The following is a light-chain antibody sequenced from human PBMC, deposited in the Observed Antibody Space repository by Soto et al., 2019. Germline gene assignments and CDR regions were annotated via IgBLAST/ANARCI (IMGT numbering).Light chain of an antibody. J-gene: IGKJ1*01. CDR2: GVS. CDR1: QSLGSDY. V-gene: IGKV3-20*01. Sequence: ETVLTQSPGTLSLSPGERAILSCRASQSLGSDYLAWYQQKPGQAPRLLIYGVSSRATDIPDRFSGSGSGTDFTLTISRLEQEDFAMYYCQLYGTSRAFGQGTKV. CDR3: QLYGTSRA.